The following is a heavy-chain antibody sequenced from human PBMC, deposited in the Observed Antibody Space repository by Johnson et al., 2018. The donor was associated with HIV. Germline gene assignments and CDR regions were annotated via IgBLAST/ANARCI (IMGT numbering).Heavy chain of an antibody. D-gene: IGHD1-26*01. CDR1: GFTFDDYG. J-gene: IGHJ3*02. Sequence: VQLVESGGGVVRPGGSLRLSCAASGFTFDDYGMSWVRQAPGKGLEWVSGINWNGGSTGYADSVQGRYTISRDNAKNSLYLQMNSLRADDTALFYCARGVGSTTVAAFDIWGQGTMVTVSS. CDR2: INWNGGST. V-gene: IGHV3-20*04. CDR3: ARGVGSTTVAAFDI.